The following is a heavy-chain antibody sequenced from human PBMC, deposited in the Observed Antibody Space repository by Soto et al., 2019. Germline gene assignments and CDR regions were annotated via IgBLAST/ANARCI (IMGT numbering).Heavy chain of an antibody. V-gene: IGHV1-69*01. J-gene: IGHJ6*02. CDR2: IIPVFGIV. CDR3: ASGRIVVLGSRAYYGMDV. CDR1: GGTPSNSA. Sequence: QVQLVQSGAEVKKPGSSVRVSCKASGGTPSNSAFSWVRQAPGQGLEWTGGIIPVFGIVKYAQNLEGRVTITADESTNTAYMELSSLRYEDRAVYYCASGRIVVLGSRAYYGMDVWGQGTTVTVSS. D-gene: IGHD6-19*01.